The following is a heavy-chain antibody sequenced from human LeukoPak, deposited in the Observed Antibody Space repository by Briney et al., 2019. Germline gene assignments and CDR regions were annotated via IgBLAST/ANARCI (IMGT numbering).Heavy chain of an antibody. CDR3: ARANDFWSGYYTSAFDY. Sequence: GGSLRLSCAASGFTFSSYAMSWVRQAPGKGLEWVSAISGSGGSTYYADSVKGWFTISRDNSKNTLYLQMNSLRAEDTAVYYCARANDFWSGYYTSAFDYWGQGTLVTVSS. CDR1: GFTFSSYA. D-gene: IGHD3-3*01. V-gene: IGHV3-23*01. CDR2: ISGSGGST. J-gene: IGHJ4*02.